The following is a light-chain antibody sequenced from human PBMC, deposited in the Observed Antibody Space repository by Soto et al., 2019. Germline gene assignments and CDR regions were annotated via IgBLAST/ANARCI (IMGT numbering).Light chain of an antibody. CDR2: DVT. V-gene: IGLV2-11*01. CDR1: SSDVGGYNY. J-gene: IGLJ2*01. CDR3: CSYAGSHFL. Sequence: QSALTQPRSVSGSPGQSVTISCTGTSSDVGGYNYVSWYHQHPGKAPKLLIYDVTQWPSGVPDRFSGSKSGNTASLTISGLQAEDEADYYCCSYAGSHFLFGGGTKVTVL.